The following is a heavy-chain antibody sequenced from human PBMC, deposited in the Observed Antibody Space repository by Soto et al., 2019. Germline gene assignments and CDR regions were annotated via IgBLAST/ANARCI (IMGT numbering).Heavy chain of an antibody. CDR1: GGTFSSYA. D-gene: IGHD3-10*01. CDR2: IIPIFGTA. Sequence: SVKVSCKASGGTFSSYAISWVRQAPGQGLEWMGGIIPIFGTANYAQKFQGRVTITADESTSTAYMELSSLRSEDTAVYYCASGYSASGNYYSRDWFDPWGQGTLVTVSS. V-gene: IGHV1-69*13. J-gene: IGHJ5*02. CDR3: ASGYSASGNYYSRDWFDP.